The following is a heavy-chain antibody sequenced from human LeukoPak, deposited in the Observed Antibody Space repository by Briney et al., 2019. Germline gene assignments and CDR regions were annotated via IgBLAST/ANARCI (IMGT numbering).Heavy chain of an antibody. CDR3: ARERGDTAAPDAFDI. D-gene: IGHD5-18*01. V-gene: IGHV4-59*11. CDR2: IYFDGTT. Sequence: SETLSLTCTVSGGSISSHYWSWIRQPPGQGLEWIGYIYFDGTTNYNPSLKSRVTMSVDTSKNHFSLRLRSVTAADTAVYYCARERGDTAAPDAFDIWGQGTMVTVSS. J-gene: IGHJ3*02. CDR1: GGSISSHY.